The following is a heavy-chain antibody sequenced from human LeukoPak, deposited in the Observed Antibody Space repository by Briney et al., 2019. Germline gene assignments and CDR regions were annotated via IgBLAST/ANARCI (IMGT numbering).Heavy chain of an antibody. CDR3: AKNPYSSSWYVSYYYFYMDV. J-gene: IGHJ6*03. D-gene: IGHD6-13*01. Sequence: GGSLRLSCAASGFTFSSYGMHWVRQAPGKGLEWVAFIRYDGSNKYYADSVKGRFTISRDNSKNTLYLQMNSLRAEDTAVYYCAKNPYSSSWYVSYYYFYMDVWGKGTTVTVSS. CDR1: GFTFSSYG. V-gene: IGHV3-30*02. CDR2: IRYDGSNK.